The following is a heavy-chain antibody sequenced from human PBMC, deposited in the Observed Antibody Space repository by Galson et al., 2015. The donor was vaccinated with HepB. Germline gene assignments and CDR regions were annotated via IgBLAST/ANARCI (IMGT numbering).Heavy chain of an antibody. CDR3: AHSHITMVRGVIPSVAVDI. J-gene: IGHJ3*02. CDR2: IYWNDDK. Sequence: PALVKPTQTLTLTCTFSGFSLSTSGVGVGWIRQPPGKALEWLALIYWNDDKRYSPSLKSRLTITKDTSKNQVVLTMTNMDPVDTATYYGAHSHITMVRGVIPSVAVDIWGQGTMVTVSS. D-gene: IGHD3-10*01. CDR1: GFSLSTSGVG. V-gene: IGHV2-5*01.